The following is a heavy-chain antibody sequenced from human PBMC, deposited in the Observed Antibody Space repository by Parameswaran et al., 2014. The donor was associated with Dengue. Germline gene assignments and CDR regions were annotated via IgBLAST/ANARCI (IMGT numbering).Heavy chain of an antibody. V-gene: IGHV3-33*01. Sequence: WIRQPPGKGLEWVAVIWYDGSNKYYADSVKGRFTISRDNSKNTLYLQMNSLRAEDTAVYYCARDRSYMDVWGKGTTVTVSS. J-gene: IGHJ6*03. CDR3: ARDRSYMDV. CDR2: IWYDGSNK.